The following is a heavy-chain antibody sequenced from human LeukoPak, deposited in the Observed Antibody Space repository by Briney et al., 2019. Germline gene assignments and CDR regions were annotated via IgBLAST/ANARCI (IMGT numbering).Heavy chain of an antibody. CDR3: TREGDVVGATIDS. CDR2: ISHSGST. D-gene: IGHD1-26*01. Sequence: SETLSLTCIASDYSISIGYYGAWIRQPPGKGLEGIGSISHSGSTYYNPSLKSRVTISLDTSKNQFSLKLRSVTAADTAFYYCTREGDVVGATIDSWGQGTLVTVSS. V-gene: IGHV4-38-2*02. CDR1: DYSISIGYY. J-gene: IGHJ4*02.